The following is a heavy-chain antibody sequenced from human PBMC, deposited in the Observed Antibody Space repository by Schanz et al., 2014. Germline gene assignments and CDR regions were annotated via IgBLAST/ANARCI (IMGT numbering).Heavy chain of an antibody. D-gene: IGHD2-15*01. Sequence: QEQLLQFGGGVVQPGRSLRLSCAASGFTFSSYAMHWVRQAPGKGLEWVALISNDGSIKYYADSVEGRFTISRDNSKNTLYLQMNTLRAEDTAVYYCARDRGYCSGGSCLTFDYWGQGTLVTVSS. V-gene: IGHV3-30-3*01. J-gene: IGHJ4*02. CDR3: ARDRGYCSGGSCLTFDY. CDR1: GFTFSSYA. CDR2: ISNDGSIK.